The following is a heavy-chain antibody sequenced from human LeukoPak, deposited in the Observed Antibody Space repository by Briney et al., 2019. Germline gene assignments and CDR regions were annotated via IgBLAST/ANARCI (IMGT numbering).Heavy chain of an antibody. Sequence: ASVKVSCKASGYTFTDYHILWLRQAPGQGPEWMGWINPNSGGTNYAQKFQGRVTMTRDTSISTAYMELSRLRSDETAVYYCARSRDGYNTVRRFGLDYWGQGTLVTVSS. J-gene: IGHJ4*02. CDR3: ARSRDGYNTVRRFGLDY. CDR2: INPNSGGT. D-gene: IGHD5-24*01. V-gene: IGHV1-2*02. CDR1: GYTFTDYH.